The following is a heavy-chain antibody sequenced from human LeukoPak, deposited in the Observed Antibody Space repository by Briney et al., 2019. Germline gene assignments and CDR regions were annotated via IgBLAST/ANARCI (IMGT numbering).Heavy chain of an antibody. Sequence: GASMKVSCKASGYTFTGYYMHWVRQAPGQGLEWMGWINPNSGGTNYAQKFQGRVTMTRDTSISTAYMELSRLRSDDTAVYYCARFRYCSSTSCYEAYYYYGMDVWGQGTTVTVSS. D-gene: IGHD2-2*01. CDR3: ARFRYCSSTSCYEAYYYYGMDV. J-gene: IGHJ6*02. V-gene: IGHV1-2*02. CDR1: GYTFTGYY. CDR2: INPNSGGT.